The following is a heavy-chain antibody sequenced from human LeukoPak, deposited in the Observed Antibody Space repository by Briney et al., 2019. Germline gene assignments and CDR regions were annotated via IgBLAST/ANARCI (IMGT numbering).Heavy chain of an antibody. Sequence: GGSLRLSCAASGFTFSSYSMNWVRQAPGKGLEWVSSISSSSSYIYYADSVKGRFTISRDNAKNSLYLQMNSLRAEDTAVYYCAREDYGDQSYFDYWGQGTLVTVSS. J-gene: IGHJ4*02. V-gene: IGHV3-21*01. CDR2: ISSSSSYI. CDR1: GFTFSSYS. CDR3: AREDYGDQSYFDY. D-gene: IGHD4-17*01.